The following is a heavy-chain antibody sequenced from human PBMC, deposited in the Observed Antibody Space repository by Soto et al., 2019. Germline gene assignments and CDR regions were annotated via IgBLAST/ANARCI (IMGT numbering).Heavy chain of an antibody. D-gene: IGHD7-27*01. Sequence: SETLSLPCTISVGSISSFASVWSWIRQPPDKDLEWIGHIYNGGTTYNNPSLNCRITISVDTSMTQFSLKLWSVSAADTAVYYCARGSSGDKVDYWGQG. J-gene: IGHJ4*02. V-gene: IGHV4-30-4*01. CDR3: ARGSSGDKVDY. CDR1: VGSISSFASV. CDR2: IYNGGTT.